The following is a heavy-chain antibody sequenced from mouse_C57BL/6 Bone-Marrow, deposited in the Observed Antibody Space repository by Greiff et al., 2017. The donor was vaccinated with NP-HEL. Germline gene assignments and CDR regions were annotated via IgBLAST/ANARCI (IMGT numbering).Heavy chain of an antibody. J-gene: IGHJ1*03. V-gene: IGHV6-3*01. D-gene: IGHD1-1*01. Sequence: EVKVEESGGGLVQPGGSMKLSCVASGFTFSNYWMNWVRQSPEKGLEWVSQIRLKSDNYATHYAESVKGRFTISRDDSKSSVDLQMNNLRAEDTGIYYCTDYYGSSYRYFDVWGTGTTVTVSS. CDR3: TDYYGSSYRYFDV. CDR1: GFTFSNYW. CDR2: IRLKSDNYAT.